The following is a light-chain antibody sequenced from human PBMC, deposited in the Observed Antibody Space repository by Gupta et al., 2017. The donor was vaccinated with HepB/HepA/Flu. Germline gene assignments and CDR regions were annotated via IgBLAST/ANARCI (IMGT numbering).Light chain of an antibody. CDR3: QQFLDVPHT. J-gene: IGKJ2*01. CDR1: QDINYY. CDR2: DAV. Sequence: DIQMTQSPSSLSASVGDRVTITCQASQDINYYLNWYQQKPGKAPKLLIYDAVNLETGIPSRFSGSGSGTDFTFTISSLQPGDIAIYYCQQFLDVPHTFGLGTKLEI. V-gene: IGKV1-33*01.